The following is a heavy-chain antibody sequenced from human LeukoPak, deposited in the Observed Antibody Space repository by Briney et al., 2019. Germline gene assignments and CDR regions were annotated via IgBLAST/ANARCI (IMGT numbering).Heavy chain of an antibody. Sequence: ASVKVSCKASGYTFTSYAMHWVRQAPGQRLEWMGWINAGNGNAKYSQKFQGRVTITRDTSASTAYVELSSLRSEDTAVYYCARLYYDFWSGYYRAALDPWGQGTLVTVSS. CDR2: INAGNGNA. J-gene: IGHJ5*02. D-gene: IGHD3-3*01. CDR1: GYTFTSYA. CDR3: ARLYYDFWSGYYRAALDP. V-gene: IGHV1-3*01.